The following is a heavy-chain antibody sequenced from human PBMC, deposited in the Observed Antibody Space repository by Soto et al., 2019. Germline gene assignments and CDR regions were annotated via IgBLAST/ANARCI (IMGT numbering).Heavy chain of an antibody. J-gene: IGHJ4*02. Sequence: SETLSLTCAVSGASFSSGSYYWSWSRQTPGKGLEWIGNISNSGSTYYTPTLKSRVTISVDTSKNQSSLRVSSVTAADTAVYYCARAVYSNLVYWGQGTLVTVSS. D-gene: IGHD4-4*01. CDR2: ISNSGST. CDR1: GASFSSGSYY. CDR3: ARAVYSNLVY. V-gene: IGHV4-31*11.